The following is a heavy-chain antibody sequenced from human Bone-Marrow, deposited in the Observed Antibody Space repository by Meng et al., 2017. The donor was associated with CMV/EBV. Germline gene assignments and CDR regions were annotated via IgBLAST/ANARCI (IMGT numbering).Heavy chain of an antibody. D-gene: IGHD4-11*01. J-gene: IGHJ6*02. CDR2: IIPIFGTA. CDR3: ARVGFGNYIPYYYYYYGMDV. Sequence: SVRALCKGSGGTFSSYAISWVRQAPGQGLEWMGGIIPIFGTANYAQKFQGRVTITTDESTSTAYMELSSLRSEDTAVYYGARVGFGNYIPYYYYYYGMDVSGQGTTVTVSS. V-gene: IGHV1-69*05. CDR1: GGTFSSYA.